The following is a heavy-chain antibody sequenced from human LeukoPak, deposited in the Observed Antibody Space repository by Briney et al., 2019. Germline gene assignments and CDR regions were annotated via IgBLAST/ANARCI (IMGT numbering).Heavy chain of an antibody. CDR3: TTDREWELRRYYFDY. V-gene: IGHV3-15*01. CDR2: IKSKTDGGTT. CDR1: GFTFSNAW. D-gene: IGHD1-26*01. Sequence: GGSLRLSCAASGFTFSNAWMSWVRQAPGKGLEWVGRIKSKTDGGTTDYAAPVKGRFTISRDDSKNTLYLQMNNLKTEDTAVYYCTTDREWELRRYYFDYWGQGTLVTVSS. J-gene: IGHJ4*02.